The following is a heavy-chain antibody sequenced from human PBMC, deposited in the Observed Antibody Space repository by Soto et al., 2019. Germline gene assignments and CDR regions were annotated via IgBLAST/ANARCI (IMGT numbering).Heavy chain of an antibody. Sequence: GGSLRLSCAASGFTFSSYAMSWVRQAPGKGLEWVSAISGSGGSTYYADSVKGRFTISRDNSKNTLYLQVNSLRAEDTAVYYCAKPGSPYSSGWKKYYFDYWGQGTLVTVSS. CDR2: ISGSGGST. CDR1: GFTFSSYA. D-gene: IGHD6-19*01. CDR3: AKPGSPYSSGWKKYYFDY. J-gene: IGHJ4*02. V-gene: IGHV3-23*01.